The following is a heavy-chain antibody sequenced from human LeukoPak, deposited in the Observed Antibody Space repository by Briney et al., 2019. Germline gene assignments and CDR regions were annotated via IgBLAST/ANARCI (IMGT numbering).Heavy chain of an antibody. V-gene: IGHV3-66*02. J-gene: IGHJ4*01. CDR2: MYPGGSV. D-gene: IGHD4-23*01. CDR1: GFTLNTND. CDR3: VRQGPGDNCR. Sequence: GGSLRLSCAASGFTLNTNDMNWVRQAPGKGLEWVSLMYPGGSVYYTDSVKGRLTVSRDISKNTMFLQMNTLRPDDTALYYCVRQGPGDNCRWGQGTLVTVSP.